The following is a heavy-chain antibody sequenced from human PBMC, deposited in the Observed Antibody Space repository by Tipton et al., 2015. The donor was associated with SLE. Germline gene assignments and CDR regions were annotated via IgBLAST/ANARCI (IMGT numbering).Heavy chain of an antibody. Sequence: SLRLSCAASGFTVSGNYMSWVRQAPGKGLEWVSVIYSGGSTYYADPVKGRFTISRDNSKNTLYLQMNSLRAEDTAVYYCARWWGIAAAGTRDYWGQGTLVTVSS. V-gene: IGHV3-66*02. J-gene: IGHJ4*02. CDR1: GFTVSGNY. CDR3: ARWWGIAAAGTRDY. CDR2: IYSGGST. D-gene: IGHD6-13*01.